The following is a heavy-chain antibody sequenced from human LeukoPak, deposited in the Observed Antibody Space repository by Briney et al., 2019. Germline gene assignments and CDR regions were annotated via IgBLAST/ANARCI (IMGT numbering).Heavy chain of an antibody. J-gene: IGHJ3*01. CDR3: ARSDYYDSSVAFDV. D-gene: IGHD3-22*01. CDR1: GYTFTSYY. CDR2: ISAYNGNT. Sequence: GASVKVSCKASGYTFTSYYMHWVRQAPGQGLEWMGWISAYNGNTNYAQKLQGRVTMTTDTSTSTAYMELRSLRSDDTAVYYCARSDYYDSSVAFDVWGQGTMVTVSS. V-gene: IGHV1-18*04.